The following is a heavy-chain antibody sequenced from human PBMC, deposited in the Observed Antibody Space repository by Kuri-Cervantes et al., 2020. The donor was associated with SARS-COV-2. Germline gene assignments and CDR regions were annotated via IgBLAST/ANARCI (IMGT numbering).Heavy chain of an antibody. Sequence: SETLSLTCAVSGVSVSGGTYYWSWIRQPAGKGLEWIGHLDTSGSTTYNPSLKSRVIISIDTSKNQVSLKLTSVTASDTAVYYCARDLAPVAGTTSDNWGQGTLVTVSS. CDR3: ARDLAPVAGTTSDN. CDR2: LDTSGST. CDR1: GVSVSGGTYY. D-gene: IGHD6-19*01. V-gene: IGHV4-61*09. J-gene: IGHJ4*02.